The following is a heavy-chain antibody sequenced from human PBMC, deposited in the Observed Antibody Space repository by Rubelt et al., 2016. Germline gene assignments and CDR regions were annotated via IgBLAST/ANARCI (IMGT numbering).Heavy chain of an antibody. CDR1: GGSISSSHW. CDR3: ARAVVPAAIDY. D-gene: IGHD2-2*01. J-gene: IGHJ4*02. V-gene: IGHV3-21*01. Sequence: VQLQESGPGLVKPSGTLSLTCAVSGGSISSSHWWSWVRQPPGKELEWVSSISSSSSYIYYADSVKGRFTTSRDNAKNSLYLQMNSLRAEDTAVYYCARAVVPAAIDYWGQGTLVTVSS. CDR2: ISSSSSYI.